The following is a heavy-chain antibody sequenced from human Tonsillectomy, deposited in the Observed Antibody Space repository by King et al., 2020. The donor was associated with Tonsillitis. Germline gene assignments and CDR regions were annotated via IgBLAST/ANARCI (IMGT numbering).Heavy chain of an antibody. CDR2: ISYDGSNK. CDR3: ARAYDSSGYYCDY. CDR1: GFTFTKHA. J-gene: IGHJ4*02. D-gene: IGHD3-22*01. V-gene: IGHV3-30*01. Sequence: HVQLVESGGGVVQPGRSLRLSCAASGFTFTKHAMHWVRQAPGKGLEWVAVISYDGSNKYYADSVKGRFTISRDNSENTLYLQMNSLRAEDTAVYYCARAYDSSGYYCDYWGQGTLVTVSS.